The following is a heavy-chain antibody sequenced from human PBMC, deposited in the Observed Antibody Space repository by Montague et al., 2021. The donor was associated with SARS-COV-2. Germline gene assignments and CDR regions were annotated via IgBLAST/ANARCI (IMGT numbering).Heavy chain of an antibody. D-gene: IGHD3-3*01. CDR1: GFTFSSYE. J-gene: IGHJ2*01. CDR2: ISSSGSTI. CDR3: AREKRRITIFGVVTIEYFDL. Sequence: YLRLSCAASGFTFSSYEMNWVRQAPGKGLEWVSYISSSGSTIYYADSVKGRFTISRDNAKNSLYLQMNSLRAEDTAVYYCAREKRRITIFGVVTIEYFDLWGRGTLVTVSS. V-gene: IGHV3-48*03.